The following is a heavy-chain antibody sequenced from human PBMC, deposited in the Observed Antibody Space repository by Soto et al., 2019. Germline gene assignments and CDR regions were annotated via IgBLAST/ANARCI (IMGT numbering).Heavy chain of an antibody. Sequence: EVQLVESGGGLVKPGGSLRLSCVASTFTFSTYSMNWVRQAPGKGLEWVSSISSSGYIYYADSLRGRFTISRDNAKNSLYLQMNSLTAEDTATYYCARDYLGGFDPWGQGTLVTVSS. CDR2: ISSSGYI. J-gene: IGHJ5*02. D-gene: IGHD3-16*01. CDR1: TFTFSTYS. V-gene: IGHV3-21*01. CDR3: ARDYLGGFDP.